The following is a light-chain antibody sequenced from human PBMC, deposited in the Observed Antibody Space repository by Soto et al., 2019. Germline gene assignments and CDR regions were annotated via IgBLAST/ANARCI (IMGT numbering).Light chain of an antibody. CDR1: HSISTW. J-gene: IGKJ1*01. Sequence: DIQMTQSPSTLSASVGDRVTITCRASHSISTWLSWYQQKPGKAPRLLIYKASTLEIGVPSRFSGSGSGTEFTLTISSLQPDDFATYYCQHYNSYSEAFGQGTKVDIK. V-gene: IGKV1-5*03. CDR2: KAS. CDR3: QHYNSYSEA.